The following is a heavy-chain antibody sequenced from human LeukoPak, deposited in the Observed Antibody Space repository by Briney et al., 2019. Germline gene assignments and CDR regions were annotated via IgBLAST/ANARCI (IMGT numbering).Heavy chain of an antibody. CDR3: ARHIYNYDSSSYFVY. J-gene: IGHJ4*02. D-gene: IGHD3-22*01. CDR1: GGSISGYY. CDR2: IYYSGST. Sequence: SETLSLTCTVSGGSISGYYWSWIRQPPGKGLEWIGYIYYSGSTNYNPSLKSRVTISVDTSNNQFSLKLSSVAAADTAVYYCARHIYNYDSSSYFVYWGQGTLVTVSS. V-gene: IGHV4-59*08.